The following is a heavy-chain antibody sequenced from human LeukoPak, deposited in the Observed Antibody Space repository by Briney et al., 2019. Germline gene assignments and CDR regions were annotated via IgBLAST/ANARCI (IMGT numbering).Heavy chain of an antibody. V-gene: IGHV3-23*01. D-gene: IGHD3-22*01. CDR2: ISGSGGST. CDR1: GFTFSSYA. J-gene: IGHJ6*02. CDR3: AKAADSSGYYRYYYYGMDV. Sequence: GGSLRLSCAASGFTFSSYAMSWVRQAPGKGLEWVSAISGSGGSTYYADSVKGRFTISRDNSKNTLYLQMNSLRAEDTAVYYCAKAADSSGYYRYYYYGMDVWGQGTTVTVSS.